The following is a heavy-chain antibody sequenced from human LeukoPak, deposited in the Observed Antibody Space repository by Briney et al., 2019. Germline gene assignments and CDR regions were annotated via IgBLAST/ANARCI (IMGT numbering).Heavy chain of an antibody. CDR3: ARAPIAAAGTPLNWFDP. Sequence: SETLSLTCTVSGYSISSGDYWGWIRQPPGEGLEWIGNIYRSGSAYYNPSLKSRVTISVDTSKNQFSLKLSSVTAADTAVYYCARAPIAAAGTPLNWFDPWGQGTLVTVSP. CDR1: GYSISSGDY. J-gene: IGHJ5*02. CDR2: IYRSGSA. D-gene: IGHD6-13*01. V-gene: IGHV4-38-2*02.